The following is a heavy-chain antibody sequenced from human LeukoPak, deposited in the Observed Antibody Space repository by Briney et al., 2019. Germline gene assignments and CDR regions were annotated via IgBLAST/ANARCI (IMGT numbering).Heavy chain of an antibody. V-gene: IGHV1-2*02. J-gene: IGHJ4*02. CDR1: GYTFTSDA. Sequence: GGSVKVSCKASGYTFTSDAMNWVRQAPGQGLEWMGWINPNSGGTNYAQKFQGRVTMTRDTSISTAYMELSRLRSDDTAVYYCAREVVDTAMAFDYWGQGTLVTVSS. CDR2: INPNSGGT. D-gene: IGHD5-18*01. CDR3: AREVVDTAMAFDY.